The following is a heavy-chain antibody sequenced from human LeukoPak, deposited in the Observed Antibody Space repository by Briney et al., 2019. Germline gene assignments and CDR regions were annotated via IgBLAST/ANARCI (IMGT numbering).Heavy chain of an antibody. CDR3: ARVGGSNSDFDS. V-gene: IGHV5-51*01. Sequence: GESLKISCKGSGYSFSTYWIGWVRQMPGKGLEWMGIIYPGDSDARYSPSFQGQVTISADKSITTAFLQWSSLKASDTAMYYCARVGGSNSDFDSWGQGTLVTVSS. D-gene: IGHD4-23*01. CDR2: IYPGDSDA. J-gene: IGHJ4*02. CDR1: GYSFSTYW.